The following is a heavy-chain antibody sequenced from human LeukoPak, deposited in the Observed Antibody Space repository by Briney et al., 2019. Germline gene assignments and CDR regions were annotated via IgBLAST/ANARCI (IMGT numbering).Heavy chain of an antibody. D-gene: IGHD5-24*01. J-gene: IGHJ6*03. CDR2: IRSDGSSA. V-gene: IGHV3-74*01. CDR1: GFPFSSSW. CDR3: AKGGAATMRDGYNYYYYYMEV. Sequence: HSGGSLRLSCAASGFPFSSSWMHWVRQAPGKGLVWVSRIRSDGSSADYAGSVKGRFTISRDNARNTVYLQMNSLGAEDTAVYYCAKGGAATMRDGYNYYYYYMEVWGRGTTVTVSS.